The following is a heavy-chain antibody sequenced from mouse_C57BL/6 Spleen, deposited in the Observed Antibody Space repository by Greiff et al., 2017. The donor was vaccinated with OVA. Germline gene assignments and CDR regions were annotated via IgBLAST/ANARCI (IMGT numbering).Heavy chain of an antibody. CDR1: GYSITSGYY. D-gene: IGHD1-1*01. V-gene: IGHV3-6*01. J-gene: IGHJ1*03. Sequence: EVKLMESGPGLVKPSQSLSLTCSVTGYSITSGYYWNWIRQFPGNKLEWMGYISYDGSNNYNPSLTNRISITRDTSKNQFFLKLNSVTTEDTATYYCARDGSSYWYFDVWGTGTTVTVSS. CDR2: ISYDGSN. CDR3: ARDGSSYWYFDV.